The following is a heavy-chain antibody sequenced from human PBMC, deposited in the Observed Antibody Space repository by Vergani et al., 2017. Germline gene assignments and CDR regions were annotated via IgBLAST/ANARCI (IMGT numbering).Heavy chain of an antibody. Sequence: QVQLQESGPGLVKPSQTLSLTCTVSGGSISSGSYYWSWIRQPAGKGLEWIGRIYTSGSTNYNLSLKSRVTISVDTSKTPFSLKLSSMPAADTAEYYCARGVIVFVITPAICAFDVWGQGTMVTVSS. V-gene: IGHV4-61*02. D-gene: IGHD3-22*01. CDR1: GGSISSGSYY. CDR3: ARGVIVFVITPAICAFDV. CDR2: IYTSGST. J-gene: IGHJ3*01.